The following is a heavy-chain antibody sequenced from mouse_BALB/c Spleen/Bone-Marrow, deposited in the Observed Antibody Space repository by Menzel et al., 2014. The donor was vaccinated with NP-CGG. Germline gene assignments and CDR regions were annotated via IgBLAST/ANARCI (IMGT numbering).Heavy chain of an antibody. CDR3: ARLDLFAY. Sequence: VQLQQSGAALVKPGASVKLSCTVSGFNIKATYMHWVKQRPEQGMEWIGRIDTAYGNTKYDPKFQGKATIIAGTSSNTAYLQLSSLTSEDTAVYYCARLDLFAYGGQGTLVTVSA. J-gene: IGHJ3*01. V-gene: IGHV14-3*02. CDR1: GFNIKATY. CDR2: IDTAYGNT.